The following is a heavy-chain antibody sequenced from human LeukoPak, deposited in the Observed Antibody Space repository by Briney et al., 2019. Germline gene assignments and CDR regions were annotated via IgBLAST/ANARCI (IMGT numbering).Heavy chain of an antibody. CDR3: ARDLVTVTKGFDI. D-gene: IGHD4-17*01. J-gene: IGHJ3*02. CDR2: ISYIGST. Sequence: ASETLSLTCAVSADSFSSHYWTWIRQPPGKGLEWIGYISYIGSTNYNPSLKSRVTISIDTSKNQFSLKLTSVTAADTAVYYCARDLVTVTKGFDIWGQGTMVSVSS. V-gene: IGHV4-59*11. CDR1: ADSFSSHY.